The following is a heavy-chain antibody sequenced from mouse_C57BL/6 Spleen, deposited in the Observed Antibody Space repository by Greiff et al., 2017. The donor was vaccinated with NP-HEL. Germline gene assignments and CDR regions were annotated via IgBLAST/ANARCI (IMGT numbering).Heavy chain of an antibody. J-gene: IGHJ4*01. Sequence: EVMLVESGGGLVKPGGSLKLSCAASGFTFSSYAMSWVRQTPEKRLEWVATISDGGSYTYYPDNVKGRFTISRDHAKNNLYLQMSHLKSEDTAMYYCARDKRLDGSLYAMDYWGQGTSVTVSS. CDR1: GFTFSSYA. D-gene: IGHD2-3*01. CDR2: ISDGGSYT. CDR3: ARDKRLDGSLYAMDY. V-gene: IGHV5-4*01.